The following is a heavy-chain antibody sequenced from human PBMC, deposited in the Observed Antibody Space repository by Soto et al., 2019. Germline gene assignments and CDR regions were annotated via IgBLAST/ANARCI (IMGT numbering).Heavy chain of an antibody. Sequence: SETLSLTCTVSGGSISSGGYYWSWFRQHPGKGLEWIGYIYYSGTTYYNPSLKSRLTISVDTSKNQFSLRLSSVTAADTAVYYCAREPSIWGQGNLVTVSS. CDR1: GGSISSGGYY. CDR3: AREPSI. V-gene: IGHV4-31*03. CDR2: IYYSGTT. J-gene: IGHJ4*02.